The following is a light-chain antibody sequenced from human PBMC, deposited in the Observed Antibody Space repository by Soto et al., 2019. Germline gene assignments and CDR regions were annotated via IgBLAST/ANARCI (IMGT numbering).Light chain of an antibody. CDR1: QGINSF. J-gene: IGKJ4*01. Sequence: IQLTQSPSSLSASVGDRVTITCRASQGINSFLAWYQQKTGKAPKLLIYAASTLQSGLPSRFSGSGSGTDFTLTISSLQPEDFATYYCQQLERYPSTFGGGTKVEIK. CDR2: AAS. V-gene: IGKV1-9*01. CDR3: QQLERYPST.